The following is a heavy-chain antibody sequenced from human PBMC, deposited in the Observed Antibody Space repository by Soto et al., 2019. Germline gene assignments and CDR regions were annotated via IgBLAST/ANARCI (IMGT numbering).Heavy chain of an antibody. Sequence: GGSLRLSCAASGFTFSDYYMSWIRQAPGKGLEWVSYISSSGSTIYYADSVKGRFTISRDNAKNSLYLQMNSLRAEDTAVYYCARVWWVAATGTINWFDPWGQGTLVTVSS. CDR1: GFTFSDYY. CDR3: ARVWWVAATGTINWFDP. D-gene: IGHD2-15*01. J-gene: IGHJ5*02. V-gene: IGHV3-11*01. CDR2: ISSSGSTI.